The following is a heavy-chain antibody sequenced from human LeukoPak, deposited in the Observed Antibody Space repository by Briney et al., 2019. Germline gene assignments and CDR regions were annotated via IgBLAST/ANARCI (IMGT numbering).Heavy chain of an antibody. CDR3: ARVVGYYDSSGYSAEFDY. J-gene: IGHJ4*02. Sequence: PSETLSLTCTVSGGSISSSSYYWGWIRQPPGKGLEWIGSIYYSGSTYYNPSLKSRVSISVDTSKNQFSLKLSSVTAADTAVYYCARVVGYYDSSGYSAEFDYWGQGTLVTVSS. V-gene: IGHV4-39*01. CDR1: GGSISSSSYY. D-gene: IGHD3-22*01. CDR2: IYYSGST.